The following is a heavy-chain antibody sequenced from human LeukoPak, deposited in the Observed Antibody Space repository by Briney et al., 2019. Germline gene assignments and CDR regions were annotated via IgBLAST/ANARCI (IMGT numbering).Heavy chain of an antibody. Sequence: GASVKVSCKASGGTFSSYAISWVRQAPGQGLEWMGGIIPIFGTANYAQKFQGKVTITADESTSTAYMELSSLRSEDTAVYYCARDAPVYYDSSGYSYWGQGTLVTVSS. D-gene: IGHD3-22*01. CDR1: GGTFSSYA. J-gene: IGHJ4*02. CDR2: IIPIFGTA. CDR3: ARDAPVYYDSSGYSY. V-gene: IGHV1-69*13.